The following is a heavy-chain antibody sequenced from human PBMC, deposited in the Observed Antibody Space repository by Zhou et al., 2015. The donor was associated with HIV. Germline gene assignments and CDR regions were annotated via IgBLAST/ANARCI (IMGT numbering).Heavy chain of an antibody. CDR2: IIPIFGTA. D-gene: IGHD3-9*01. CDR1: GGTFSSYA. CDR3: ARDRDDILTGYYTNPYFDY. V-gene: IGHV1-69*01. Sequence: QVQLVQSGAEVKKPGSSVKVSCKASGGTFSSYAISWVRQAPGQGLEWMGGIIPIFGTANYAQKFQGRVTITADESTSTAYMELSSLRSEDTAVYYCARDRDDILTGYYTNPYFDYWGQGTLVTVSS. J-gene: IGHJ4*02.